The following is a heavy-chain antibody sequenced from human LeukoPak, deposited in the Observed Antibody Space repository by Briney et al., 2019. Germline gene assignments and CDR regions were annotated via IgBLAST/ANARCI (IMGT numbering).Heavy chain of an antibody. V-gene: IGHV3-9*01. CDR1: GFTFDDYA. CDR3: AKDLRSGMIVTGAFGI. Sequence: GGSLRLSCAASGFTFDDYAMHWVRQAPGKGLEWVSGISWNSGSIGYADSVEGRFTISRDNAKNSLYLQMNSLRAEDTALYYCAKDLRSGMIVTGAFGIWGQGTMVTVSS. D-gene: IGHD3-22*01. CDR2: ISWNSGSI. J-gene: IGHJ3*02.